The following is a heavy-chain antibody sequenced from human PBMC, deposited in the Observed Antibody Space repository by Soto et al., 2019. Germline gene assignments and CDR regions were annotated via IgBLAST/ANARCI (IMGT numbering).Heavy chain of an antibody. V-gene: IGHV5-51*01. Sequence: PGESLKISCKGSGYSFTSYCIGWVRQIPGKGLEWMGIIYPGDSDTRYSPSFQGQVTISADKSISTAYLQWSSLKASDTVMYYCARHQNDFWSGYKVYYYMDVWGKGTTVTVSS. CDR1: GYSFTSYC. CDR2: IYPGDSDT. D-gene: IGHD3-3*01. J-gene: IGHJ6*03. CDR3: ARHQNDFWSGYKVYYYMDV.